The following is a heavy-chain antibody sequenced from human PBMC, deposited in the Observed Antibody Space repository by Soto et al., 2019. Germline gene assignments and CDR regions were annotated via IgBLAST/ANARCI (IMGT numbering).Heavy chain of an antibody. Sequence: PGGSLRLSCAASGFTFSSYGMHWVRQAPGKGLEWVAVIWYDGSNKYYADSVKGRFTISRDNSKNTLYLQMNSLRAEDTAVYYCARENVYYDSSGYYSGFDYWGQGTLVTVSS. V-gene: IGHV3-33*01. CDR1: GFTFSSYG. J-gene: IGHJ4*02. CDR3: ARENVYYDSSGYYSGFDY. D-gene: IGHD3-22*01. CDR2: IWYDGSNK.